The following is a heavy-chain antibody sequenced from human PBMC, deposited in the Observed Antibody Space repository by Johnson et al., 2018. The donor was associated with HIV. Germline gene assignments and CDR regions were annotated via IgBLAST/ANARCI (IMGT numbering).Heavy chain of an antibody. CDR3: AKPQLLADDIFNF. V-gene: IGHV3-33*06. Sequence: QMLLVESGGGVVQPGRSLRLSCAASGFTFSSYGMHWVRQAPGKGLEWVAVIWYDGSNKYYADSVKGRFTISRDNSKNTLYLQMNSLRAEDTGVYYCAKPQLLADDIFNFWGQGTMVIVSS. J-gene: IGHJ3*01. CDR2: IWYDGSNK. CDR1: GFTFSSYG. D-gene: IGHD6-19*01.